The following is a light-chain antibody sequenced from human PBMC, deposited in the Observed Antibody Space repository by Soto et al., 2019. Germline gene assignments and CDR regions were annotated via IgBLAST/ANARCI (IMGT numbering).Light chain of an antibody. CDR1: QTLSSSY. J-gene: IGKJ5*01. Sequence: IVLTQSPGTLSLSPGERATLSCRASQTLSSSYLAWYQQKPGQAPRLLIYGASNRATGIPDRFSGSGSGTDFTLTISRLEPEDFAVDYCQQYGSSPITFGQATRLEIK. CDR3: QQYGSSPIT. V-gene: IGKV3-20*01. CDR2: GAS.